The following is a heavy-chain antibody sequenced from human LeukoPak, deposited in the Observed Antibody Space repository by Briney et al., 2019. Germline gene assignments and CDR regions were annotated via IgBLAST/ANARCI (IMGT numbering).Heavy chain of an antibody. D-gene: IGHD1-1*01. CDR3: ARYSVEYGPWFPDF. V-gene: IGHV3-30*02. Sequence: GGSLRLSCAASGFTFSSYGMHWVRQAPGKGLEWVAFIRYDGSNKYYADSVKGRFTISRDNSKNMLDLQINSLRAEDTAVYYCARYSVEYGPWFPDFWGQGTLVTVTS. CDR2: IRYDGSNK. J-gene: IGHJ4*02. CDR1: GFTFSSYG.